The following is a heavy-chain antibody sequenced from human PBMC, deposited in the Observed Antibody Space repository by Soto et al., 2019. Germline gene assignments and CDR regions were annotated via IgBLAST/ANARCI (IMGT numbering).Heavy chain of an antibody. CDR1: GFTFSSYA. V-gene: IGHV3-30-3*01. D-gene: IGHD3-22*01. CDR2: ISYDGSNK. J-gene: IGHJ4*02. CDR3: ALCYYDSSGYSTFFDY. Sequence: GGSLRLSCAASGFTFSSYAMHWVRQAPGKGLEWVAVISYDGSNKYYADSVKGRFTISRDNSKNTLYLQMNSLRAEDTAVYYCALCYYDSSGYSTFFDYWGQGTLVTVSS.